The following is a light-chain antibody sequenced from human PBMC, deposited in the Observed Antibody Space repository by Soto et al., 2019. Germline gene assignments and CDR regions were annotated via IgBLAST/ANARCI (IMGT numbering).Light chain of an antibody. V-gene: IGLV1-44*01. CDR1: SSNIGAKT. J-gene: IGLJ2*01. CDR2: DDN. Sequence: QSVLTQPPSASGTPGQRVTISCIGSSSNIGAKTVSWYQQLPGTAPKLLIYDDNQRPSGVPDRFSGSKFGTSASLAIGGLQSEDEADYYCAAWDASLNGRLFGGGTKLTVL. CDR3: AAWDASLNGRL.